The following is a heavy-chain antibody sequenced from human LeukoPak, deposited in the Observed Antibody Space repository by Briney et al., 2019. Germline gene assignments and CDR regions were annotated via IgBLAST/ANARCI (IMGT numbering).Heavy chain of an antibody. D-gene: IGHD2-21*02. J-gene: IGHJ6*02. V-gene: IGHV3-48*03. Sequence: GGSLRLSCAASGFTFNTYSMNWVRQAPGKGLEWVSYISSSGSTIYYADSVKGRFTISRDNAKNSLYLQMNSLRAEDTAVYYCARDGNAAYCGGDCYLPWYYYGMDVWGQGTTVTVSS. CDR2: ISSSGSTI. CDR1: GFTFNTYS. CDR3: ARDGNAAYCGGDCYLPWYYYGMDV.